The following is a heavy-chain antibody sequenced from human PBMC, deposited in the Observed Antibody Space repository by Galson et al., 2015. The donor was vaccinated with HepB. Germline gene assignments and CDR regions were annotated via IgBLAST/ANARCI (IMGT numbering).Heavy chain of an antibody. D-gene: IGHD2-8*02. CDR1: GYSFTSYW. Sequence: QSGAEVKKPGESLKISCKGSGYSFTSYWIGWVRQMPGKGLEWMGIIYPGDSDTRHSPSFQGQVIISADKSISTAYLQWRSLKVSDTAIYYCARPFGYCRGGGCPNWFDPWGQGTLVTVSS. V-gene: IGHV5-51*01. J-gene: IGHJ5*02. CDR2: IYPGDSDT. CDR3: ARPFGYCRGGGCPNWFDP.